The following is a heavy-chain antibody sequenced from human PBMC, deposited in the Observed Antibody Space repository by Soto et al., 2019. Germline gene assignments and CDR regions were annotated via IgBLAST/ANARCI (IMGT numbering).Heavy chain of an antibody. V-gene: IGHV4-61*05. CDR2: FYSSGSA. CDR3: ARGALNWFDP. D-gene: IGHD1-26*01. J-gene: IGHJ5*02. CDR1: GGSISSSSYY. Sequence: SETLSLTCTVSGGSISSSSYYWGWIRQPPGKGLEWIGYFYSSGSANYNPSLRSRVTISGDTSKNQFSLKLTSVTAADTAVYYCARGALNWFDPWGQGTLVTAPQ.